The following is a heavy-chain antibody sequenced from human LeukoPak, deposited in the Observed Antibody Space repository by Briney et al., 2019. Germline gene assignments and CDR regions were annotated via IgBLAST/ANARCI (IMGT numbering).Heavy chain of an antibody. Sequence: GGSLRLSCAASGLTFSGSAMSWVRQAPGKGLEWVSTLSGSGASTSYADSVKGRFTISRDNSKNTLYLQMNSLRAEDTARYYCAKQKGYCSGGSCYYSDYWGQGTLVTVSS. CDR2: LSGSGAST. D-gene: IGHD2-15*01. CDR1: GLTFSGSA. J-gene: IGHJ4*02. CDR3: AKQKGYCSGGSCYYSDY. V-gene: IGHV3-23*01.